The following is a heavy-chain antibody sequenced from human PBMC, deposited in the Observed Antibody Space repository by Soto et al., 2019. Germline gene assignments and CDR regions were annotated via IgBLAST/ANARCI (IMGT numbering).Heavy chain of an antibody. CDR2: ISYDGSHE. V-gene: IGHV3-30-3*01. Sequence: QVQLVESGGGVVQPGRSLRLSCAASGFNFNYYPIHWVRQAPGKGLEWVALISYDGSHEYYADSVKGRFSLSRDNSKNSVYLQMTGLRVDDTAVYYCARDEVLRHFDHYYLDVWGQGTTVTVSS. CDR3: ARDEVLRHFDHYYLDV. CDR1: GFNFNYYP. J-gene: IGHJ6*03. D-gene: IGHD1-26*01.